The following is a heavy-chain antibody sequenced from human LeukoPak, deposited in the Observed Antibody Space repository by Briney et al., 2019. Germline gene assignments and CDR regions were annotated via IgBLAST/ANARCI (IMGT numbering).Heavy chain of an antibody. V-gene: IGHV3-23*01. D-gene: IGHD1-26*01. CDR2: IRGSGGGT. Sequence: PGGSLRLSCAASGFIFSNYALMWLRQSPGKGLEWVSAIRGSGGGTFYADSVKGRFTISRDNSKNTLYLEMNSLRAEDTAIYYCAKMKGHPLPKYYMDVWGQGTTVTVSS. CDR3: AKMKGHPLPKYYMDV. J-gene: IGHJ6*01. CDR1: GFIFSNYA.